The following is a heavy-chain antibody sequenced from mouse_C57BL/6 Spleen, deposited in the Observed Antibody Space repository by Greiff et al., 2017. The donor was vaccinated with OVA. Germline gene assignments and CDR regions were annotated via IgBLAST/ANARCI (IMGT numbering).Heavy chain of an antibody. V-gene: IGHV1-61*01. CDR3: ARGVLGDAMDY. CDR1: GYTFTSYW. Sequence: VKLQQPGAELVRPGSSVKLSCKASGYTFTSYWMDWVKQRPGQGLEWIGNIYPSDSETHYNQKFKDKATLTVDKSSSTAYMQLSSLTSEDSAVYYCARGVLGDAMDYWGQGTSVTVSS. CDR2: IYPSDSET. D-gene: IGHD1-1*01. J-gene: IGHJ4*01.